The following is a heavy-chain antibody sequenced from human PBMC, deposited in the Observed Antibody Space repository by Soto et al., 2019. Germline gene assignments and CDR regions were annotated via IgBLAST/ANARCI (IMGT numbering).Heavy chain of an antibody. J-gene: IGHJ5*02. Sequence: QVQLVQSGAEVKKPGASVKVSCKASGYTFTSYGISWVRQAPGQGLEWMGWISAYNGNTNYAQKLQGRVTMTTDTATSTAYMELRSLRSDDTAVYYCARVNYRGIAVVWFDPWGQGTLVTVSS. CDR3: ARVNYRGIAVVWFDP. V-gene: IGHV1-18*01. CDR1: GYTFTSYG. CDR2: ISAYNGNT. D-gene: IGHD6-19*01.